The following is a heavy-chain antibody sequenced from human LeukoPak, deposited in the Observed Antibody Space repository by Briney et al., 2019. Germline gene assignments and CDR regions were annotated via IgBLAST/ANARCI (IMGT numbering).Heavy chain of an antibody. J-gene: IGHJ5*02. CDR3: ARDQRYCSGGSCYPDWFDP. V-gene: IGHV1-2*02. D-gene: IGHD2-15*01. Sequence: ASVEVSCKASGYTFTSHHMHWVRQAPGQGLEWMGWISPNSGGTNYAQQFQGRVTMTRDTSISTAYMELSRLRSDDTAVYYCARDQRYCSGGSCYPDWFDPWGQGTLVTVSS. CDR2: ISPNSGGT. CDR1: GYTFTSHH.